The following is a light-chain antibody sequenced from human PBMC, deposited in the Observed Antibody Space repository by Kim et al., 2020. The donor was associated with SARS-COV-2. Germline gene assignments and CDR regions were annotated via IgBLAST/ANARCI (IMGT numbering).Light chain of an antibody. CDR1: QSVDNY. V-gene: IGKV3-11*01. CDR3: QQRSNWPLT. J-gene: IGKJ4*01. Sequence: PGGRATLSCRASQSVDNYLAWYQQKPGQAPRLLIYDASNRATGIPARFSGSGSGTDFTLTISSLEPEDFAVYYCQQRSNWPLTFGGGTKVDIK. CDR2: DAS.